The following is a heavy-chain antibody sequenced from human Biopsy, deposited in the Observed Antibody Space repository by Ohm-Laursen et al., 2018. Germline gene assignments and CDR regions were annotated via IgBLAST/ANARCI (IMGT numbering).Heavy chain of an antibody. V-gene: IGHV1-2*02. CDR1: GYTFTAFS. CDR2: INPKSGDT. J-gene: IGHJ2*01. Sequence: ASVKVSCNPSGYTFTAFSVHWLRQAPGQGLEWMGWINPKSGDTDYPQNFQGRVSMTRDTSSSTAYMDLSRLRSDDTAVYYCARGRRHCSGTCSRWYFDLWGRGTLVTVSS. CDR3: ARGRRHCSGTCSRWYFDL. D-gene: IGHD2-2*01.